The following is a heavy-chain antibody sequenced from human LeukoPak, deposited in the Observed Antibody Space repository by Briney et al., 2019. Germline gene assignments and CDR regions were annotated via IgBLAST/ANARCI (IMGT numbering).Heavy chain of an antibody. D-gene: IGHD3-22*01. CDR2: INHSGST. Sequence: SETLSLTCAVYGGSFSGYYWSWIRQPPGKGLEWIGEINHSGSTNYNPSLKSRVTISVDTSKNQFSLKLSSVTAADTAVYYCAREGTGYYYDSSGYYYYWGQGTLVTVSS. J-gene: IGHJ4*02. V-gene: IGHV4-34*01. CDR3: AREGTGYYYDSSGYYYY. CDR1: GGSFSGYY.